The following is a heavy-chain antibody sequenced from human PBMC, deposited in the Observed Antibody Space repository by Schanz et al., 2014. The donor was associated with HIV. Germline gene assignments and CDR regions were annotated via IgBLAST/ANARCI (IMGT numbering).Heavy chain of an antibody. CDR1: GFTFSTHW. J-gene: IGHJ4*02. CDR3: AREGATGYITY. Sequence: VQLVESGGGVVKPGGSLRLSCAASGFTFSTHWMSWVRQAPGKGLEWVANIKQDGSEKYYVDSVKGRFTISRDNPKTSLYLQMSSLRAEDTAVYYCAREGATGYITYWGQGTLVTVSS. D-gene: IGHD5-18*01. CDR2: IKQDGSEK. V-gene: IGHV3-7*01.